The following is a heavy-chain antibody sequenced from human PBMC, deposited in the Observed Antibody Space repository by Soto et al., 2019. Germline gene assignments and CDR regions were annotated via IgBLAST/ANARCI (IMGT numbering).Heavy chain of an antibody. J-gene: IGHJ4*02. CDR3: ARMFGGLWFGEFTYTPDY. CDR1: GFTFSSYA. Sequence: GGSLRLSCAASGFTFSSYAMHWVRQAPGKGLEWVAVISYDGSNKYYADSVKGRFTISRDNSKNTLYLQMNSLRAEDTAVYYCARMFGGLWFGEFTYTPDYWGQGTLVTVSS. CDR2: ISYDGSNK. V-gene: IGHV3-30-3*01. D-gene: IGHD3-10*01.